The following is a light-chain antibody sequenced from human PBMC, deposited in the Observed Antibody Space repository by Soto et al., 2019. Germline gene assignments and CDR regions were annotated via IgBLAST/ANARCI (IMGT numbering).Light chain of an antibody. CDR1: QGISSY. CDR2: AAS. V-gene: IGKV1-9*01. J-gene: IGKJ1*01. Sequence: DMQLTQSPSFLSASVGDRVTITCRASQGISSYLAWYQQKPGKAPNLLIYAASTLQSGVPSRFSGSGSGTEFTLTISSLQPEDFATYYCQQLNSYPRTFGQGTKV. CDR3: QQLNSYPRT.